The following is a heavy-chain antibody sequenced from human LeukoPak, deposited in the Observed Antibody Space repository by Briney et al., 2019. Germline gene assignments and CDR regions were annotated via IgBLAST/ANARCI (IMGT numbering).Heavy chain of an antibody. CDR2: INPSGDST. D-gene: IGHD4-17*01. J-gene: IGHJ3*02. CDR1: GYTFTNYY. CDR3: ARDPNDYGDFRGAFDI. V-gene: IGHV1-46*01. Sequence: ASVKVSCKASGYTFTNYYIHWVRQAPGQGLEWMGRINPSGDSTNYAQKFQGRVTMTRDTSTSTVYMELSSLRSEDTAVYYCARDPNDYGDFRGAFDIWGQGTMVTVSS.